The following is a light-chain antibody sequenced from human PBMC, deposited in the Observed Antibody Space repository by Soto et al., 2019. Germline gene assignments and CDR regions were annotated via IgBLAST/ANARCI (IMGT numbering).Light chain of an antibody. V-gene: IGKV1-5*03. CDR1: QSISSW. CDR3: QQYNSYSPT. CDR2: KAS. Sequence: DIQMTQSPSTLSASVGDRVTITCRASQSISSWLAWYQQKPGKAPKLLIYKASSLESGVPSRFSGSGSGREFTLTISSLQPDDFATYYCQQYNSYSPTSGQGTKVEIK. J-gene: IGKJ1*01.